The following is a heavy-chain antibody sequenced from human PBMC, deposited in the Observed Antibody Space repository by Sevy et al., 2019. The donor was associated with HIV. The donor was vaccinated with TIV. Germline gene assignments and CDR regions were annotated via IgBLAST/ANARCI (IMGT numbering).Heavy chain of an antibody. CDR3: ARHVDMTTLIGGLYYFDS. CDR1: GYKFTTYW. Sequence: GESLKISCKASGYKFTTYWIGWARQMPGKGLEWMGMIYPRDSDTRYSPSFQGQVTISAERSINPAYLQWSSLKASDTAMYFCARHVDMTTLIGGLYYFDSWGQGTLVTVSS. D-gene: IGHD4-4*01. CDR2: IYPRDSDT. V-gene: IGHV5-51*01. J-gene: IGHJ4*02.